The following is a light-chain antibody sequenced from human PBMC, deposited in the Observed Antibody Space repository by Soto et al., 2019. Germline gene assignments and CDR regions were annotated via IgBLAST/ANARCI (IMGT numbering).Light chain of an antibody. CDR3: QQYDSYSSGP. Sequence: DIQMTQSPSTLSGSVGDRVTITCRASQTISSWLAWYQQKPGKAPKVLIFDASSLKTGVPSRFSGSGSGTEFTLTISNLQPDDFATYYCQQYDSYSSGPFGQGTKV. CDR1: QTISSW. J-gene: IGKJ1*01. V-gene: IGKV1-5*01. CDR2: DAS.